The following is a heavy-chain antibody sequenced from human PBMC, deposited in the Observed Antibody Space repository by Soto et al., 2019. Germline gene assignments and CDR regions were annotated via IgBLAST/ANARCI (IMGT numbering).Heavy chain of an antibody. Sequence: SVKVSCKASGFTFTNSAVQWVRQARGQHLEWMGWIVVGSGSTNYARKFQQRVTITRDMSTSTAYMELSSLRSEDTAVYYCAAEDFPYYYYYGMDVWGQGTTVTVSS. D-gene: IGHD3-3*01. V-gene: IGHV1-58*01. CDR1: GFTFTNSA. CDR3: AAEDFPYYYYYGMDV. CDR2: IVVGSGST. J-gene: IGHJ6*02.